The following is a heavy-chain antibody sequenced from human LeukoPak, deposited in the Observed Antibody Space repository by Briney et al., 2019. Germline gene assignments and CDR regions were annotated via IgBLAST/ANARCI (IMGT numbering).Heavy chain of an antibody. Sequence: GASVKVSCKASGYTFTSYDINWVRQATGQGLEWMGWMNPNSGNTGYAQKFQGRVTMTRNTSISTAYMELSSLRSKDTAVYYCARGRRVVPAAIGYYYYYMDVWGKGTTVTVSS. CDR2: MNPNSGNT. J-gene: IGHJ6*03. CDR3: ARGRRVVPAAIGYYYYYMDV. D-gene: IGHD2-2*01. CDR1: GYTFTSYD. V-gene: IGHV1-8*01.